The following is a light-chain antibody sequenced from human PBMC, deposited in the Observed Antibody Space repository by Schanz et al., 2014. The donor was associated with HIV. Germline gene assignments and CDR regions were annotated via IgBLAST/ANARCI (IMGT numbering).Light chain of an antibody. CDR2: EHN. CDR3: QSYDINNHVV. J-gene: IGLJ2*01. V-gene: IGLV6-57*04. CDR1: SGNIANNY. Sequence: NFMLTQPQSVSESPGKTITISCTRTSGNIANNYVQWCQQRPGSAPTTVIYEHNQRPSGVPDRFSASIDISSNSASLTISGLRTEDEADYYCQSYDINNHVVFGGGTKVTVL.